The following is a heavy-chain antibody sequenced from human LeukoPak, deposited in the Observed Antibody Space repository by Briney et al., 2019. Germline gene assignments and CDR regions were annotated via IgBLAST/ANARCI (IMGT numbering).Heavy chain of an antibody. CDR2: IYYSGST. J-gene: IGHJ5*02. Sequence: SETLSLTCTVSGGSISSGSYYWSWIRQPPGKGREWIGYIYYSGSTNYNPSLKSRVTISVDTSKNQFSLKLSSVTAADTAVYYCARGIPNWFDPWGQGTLVTVSS. CDR3: ARGIPNWFDP. V-gene: IGHV4-61*01. CDR1: GGSISSGSYY.